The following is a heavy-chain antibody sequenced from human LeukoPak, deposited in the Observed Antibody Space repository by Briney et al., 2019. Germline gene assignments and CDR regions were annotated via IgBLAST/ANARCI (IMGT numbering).Heavy chain of an antibody. Sequence: GGSLRLSCAASGFTFSNAWMSWVRQAPGKGLEWVGRIKSKTDGGTTDYAAPVKGRFTVARDDSKKTLYLQMNSLKPEGTAVYYCTIVVGMVVVVAATPTWSDPWGQGTLVTVSS. CDR1: GFTFSNAW. J-gene: IGHJ5*02. D-gene: IGHD2-15*01. CDR2: IKSKTDGGTT. CDR3: TIVVGMVVVVAATPTWSDP. V-gene: IGHV3-15*01.